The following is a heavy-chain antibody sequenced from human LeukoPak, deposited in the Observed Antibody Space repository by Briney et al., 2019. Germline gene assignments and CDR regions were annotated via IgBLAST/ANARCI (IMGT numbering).Heavy chain of an antibody. CDR3: ARTTYYDLPTPDY. D-gene: IGHD3-3*01. CDR2: IGDNSGAI. CDR1: GFTFSDYG. Sequence: PGGSLRLSCAASGFTFSDYGMIWVRQAPGKGLAWVSSIGDNSGAIHYAESVKGRFTISRDNAKNSLYLQMYGLRAEDTAIYYCARTTYYDLPTPDYWGQGTLVTVSS. V-gene: IGHV3-21*01. J-gene: IGHJ4*02.